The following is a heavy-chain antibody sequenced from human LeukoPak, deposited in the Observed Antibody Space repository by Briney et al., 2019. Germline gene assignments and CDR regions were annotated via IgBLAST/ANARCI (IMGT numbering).Heavy chain of an antibody. CDR1: GGTFSSYA. CDR2: IIPIFGTA. J-gene: IGHJ4*02. D-gene: IGHD6-13*01. Sequence: GASVKVSCKASGGTFSSYAISWVRQAPGQGLEWMGGIIPIFGTANYAQKFQGRVTITADESTSTAYMELSSLRSEDTAVYYCARVSGRYSSSWYPFDYWGQGTLVTVPS. V-gene: IGHV1-69*13. CDR3: ARVSGRYSSSWYPFDY.